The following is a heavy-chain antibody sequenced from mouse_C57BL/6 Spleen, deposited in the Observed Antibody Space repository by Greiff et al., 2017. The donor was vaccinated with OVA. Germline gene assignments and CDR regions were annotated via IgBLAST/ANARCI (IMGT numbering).Heavy chain of an antibody. CDR3: ARFYDPGTYYFDY. J-gene: IGHJ2*01. CDR2: IRNKANGYTT. D-gene: IGHD2-3*01. V-gene: IGHV7-3*01. Sequence: EVKVVESGGGLVQPGGSLSLSCAASGFTFTDYYMSWVRQPPGKALEWLGFIRNKANGYTTEYSASVKGRFTTSRDNSQSILYLQMNALRAEDSATYYCARFYDPGTYYFDYWGQGTTLTVSS. CDR1: GFTFTDYY.